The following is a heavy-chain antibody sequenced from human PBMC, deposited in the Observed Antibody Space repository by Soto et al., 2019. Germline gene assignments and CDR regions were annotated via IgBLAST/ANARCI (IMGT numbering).Heavy chain of an antibody. J-gene: IGHJ4*02. CDR3: ARTRKLRFLEWAYFDY. CDR2: IIPIFGTA. Sequence: SVKVSCKASGDTFSSYAISWVRQAPGQGLEWMGGIIPIFGTANYAQKFQGRVTITADESTSIAYMELSSLRSEDTAVYYCARTRKLRFLEWAYFDYWGQGTLVTVSS. V-gene: IGHV1-69*13. CDR1: GDTFSSYA. D-gene: IGHD3-3*01.